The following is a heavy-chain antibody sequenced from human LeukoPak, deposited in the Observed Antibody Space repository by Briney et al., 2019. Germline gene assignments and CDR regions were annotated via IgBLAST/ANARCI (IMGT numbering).Heavy chain of an antibody. J-gene: IGHJ5*02. CDR3: ARIRDSSSCWFDP. CDR1: GGSIRSYY. V-gene: IGHV4-59*08. D-gene: IGHD6-13*01. CDR2: IYYSGST. Sequence: SETLSLTCAVSGGSIRSYYWSWIRQPPGKGLEWIGYIYYSGSTYYNPSLKSRVTISVDTSKNQFSLKLSSVTAADTAVYYCARIRDSSSCWFDPWGQGTLVTVSS.